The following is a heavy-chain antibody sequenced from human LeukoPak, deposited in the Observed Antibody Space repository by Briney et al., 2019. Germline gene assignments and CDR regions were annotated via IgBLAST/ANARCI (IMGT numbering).Heavy chain of an antibody. Sequence: GGSLRLSCAASGFTFSSYNMNWVRQAPGKGLEWVSSISSSSNYIYYADSVKGRFTISTDSSENSLYLQMNSLRAEDTALYYCARDYYGMDVWGQGTTVTVSS. V-gene: IGHV3-21*01. CDR3: ARDYYGMDV. J-gene: IGHJ6*02. CDR2: ISSSSNYI. CDR1: GFTFSSYN.